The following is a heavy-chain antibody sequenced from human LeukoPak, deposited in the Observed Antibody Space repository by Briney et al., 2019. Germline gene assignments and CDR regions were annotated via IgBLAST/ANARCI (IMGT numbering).Heavy chain of an antibody. V-gene: IGHV4-39*07. CDR2: MYYSGST. Sequence: SETLSLTCTVSGGSISSYYWGWIRQPPGKGLEWIGSMYYSGSTYYNPSLKSRVTVSINTSKNQFSLKLSSVTAADTAVYYCARAGGSGLIDYWGQGTLVTVSS. CDR3: ARAGGSGLIDY. J-gene: IGHJ4*02. CDR1: GGSISSYY. D-gene: IGHD6-19*01.